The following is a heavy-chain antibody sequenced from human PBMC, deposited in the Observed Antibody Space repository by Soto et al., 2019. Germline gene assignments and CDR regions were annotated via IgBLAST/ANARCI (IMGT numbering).Heavy chain of an antibody. J-gene: IGHJ5*02. V-gene: IGHV4-34*01. D-gene: IGHD6-6*01. CDR1: GGSFSCYN. Sequence: SETLSLTCAGYGGSFSCYNGSWIRLPPGKGLEWIGEINHSGSTNYNPSHNSRVTISVDTSKNQFSLKLGSVTAADTAVYYCARSGAGGGIAARRWFLRFDPWGQGTLVTVSS. CDR2: INHSGST. CDR3: ARSGAGGGIAARRWFLRFDP.